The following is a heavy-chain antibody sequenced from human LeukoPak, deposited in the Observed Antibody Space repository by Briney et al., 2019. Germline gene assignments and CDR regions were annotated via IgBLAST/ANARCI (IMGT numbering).Heavy chain of an antibody. Sequence: GGSLRLSCAASGFTFSTYGMNWVRQAPGKGLEWVSYISSSTTITYYASSVKGRFTISRDNAKNSLSLQMNSLRAEDTAVYYCARDRVTTSSWPRVEYYYMDVWGKGTTVTISS. CDR3: ARDRVTTSSWPRVEYYYMDV. D-gene: IGHD4-11*01. CDR1: GFTFSTYG. J-gene: IGHJ6*03. CDR2: ISSSTTIT. V-gene: IGHV3-48*01.